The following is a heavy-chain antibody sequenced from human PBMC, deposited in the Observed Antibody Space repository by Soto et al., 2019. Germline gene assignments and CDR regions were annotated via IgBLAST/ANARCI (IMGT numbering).Heavy chain of an antibody. V-gene: IGHV3-30-3*01. Sequence: GGSLRLSCAASGFTFSSYAMHWVRQAPGKGLEWVAVISYDGSNKYYADSVKGRFTISRDNSKNTLYLQMNSLRAEDTAVYYCARAPDSRRRDYYDSSGSRRSPWYFDLWGRGTLVTVSS. CDR2: ISYDGSNK. CDR3: ARAPDSRRRDYYDSSGSRRSPWYFDL. CDR1: GFTFSSYA. D-gene: IGHD3-22*01. J-gene: IGHJ2*01.